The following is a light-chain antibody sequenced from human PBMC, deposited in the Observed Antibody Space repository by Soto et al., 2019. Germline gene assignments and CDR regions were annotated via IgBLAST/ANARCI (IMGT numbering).Light chain of an antibody. CDR1: QDITTS. V-gene: IGKV1-33*01. CDR3: QQYDNLPLR. J-gene: IGKJ4*02. Sequence: DIQMTQSPSFLSASVGDRVTITCQASQDITTSLNWYQQKPGKAPKLLMYDASNLETGVPSRYSGSGSGTDFTFPISSLQAEDIATYYCQQYDNLPLRFGGGTKVEIK. CDR2: DAS.